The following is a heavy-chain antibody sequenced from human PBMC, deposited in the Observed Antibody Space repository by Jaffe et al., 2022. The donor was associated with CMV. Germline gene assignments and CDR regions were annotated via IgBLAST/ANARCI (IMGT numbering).Heavy chain of an antibody. Sequence: QVQLVQSGAEVKKPGSSVKVSCKASGGTFSSYAISWVRQAPGQGLEWMGRIIPILGIANYAQKFQGRVTITADKSTSTAYMELSSLRSEDTAVYYCARQSYGSGELKDYYYYYYMDVWGKGTTVTVSS. D-gene: IGHD3-10*01. J-gene: IGHJ6*03. CDR1: GGTFSSYA. CDR3: ARQSYGSGELKDYYYYYYMDV. V-gene: IGHV1-69*09. CDR2: IIPILGIA.